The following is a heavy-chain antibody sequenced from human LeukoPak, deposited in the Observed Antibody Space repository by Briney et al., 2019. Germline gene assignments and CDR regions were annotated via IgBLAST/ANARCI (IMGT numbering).Heavy chain of an antibody. CDR1: GYTFTGYY. Sequence: ASVKVSCKASGYTFTGYYMHWVRQAPGQGLEWMGWINPNSGGTNYAQKFQGRVTMTRDTSISTAYMELSRLRSDDTAVYYCARLSHPADSSWFFDSWGQGTLVTVSS. CDR3: ARLSHPADSSWFFDS. D-gene: IGHD6-13*01. V-gene: IGHV1-2*02. J-gene: IGHJ5*01. CDR2: INPNSGGT.